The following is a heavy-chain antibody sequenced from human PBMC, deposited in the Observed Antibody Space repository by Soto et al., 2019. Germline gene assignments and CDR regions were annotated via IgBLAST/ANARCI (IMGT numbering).Heavy chain of an antibody. D-gene: IGHD3-22*01. CDR2: INPNSGHT. Sequence: QIQLLQSGAEVKKPGTSVKVSCQASGYTFTTYGIIWVRQAPGQGLEWMGWINPNSGHTNYAQNLKDRATMTTDTSTNTAYMELMTLTSDDTAVYFCARGQVVNFDNWFDPWGQGTLVTVSS. CDR3: ARGQVVNFDNWFDP. V-gene: IGHV1-18*01. CDR1: GYTFTTYG. J-gene: IGHJ5*02.